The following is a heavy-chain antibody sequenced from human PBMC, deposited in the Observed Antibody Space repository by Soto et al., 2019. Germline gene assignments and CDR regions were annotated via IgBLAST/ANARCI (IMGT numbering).Heavy chain of an antibody. Sequence: ASVKVSCKASGYTFTSYAMHWVRQAPGQRLEWMGWINAGNGNTKYSQKFQGRVTITRDTSASTACMELSSLRSEDTAVYYCARNIVVVPAAIRGGGYYYGMAVWGQGTTVTVSS. CDR3: ARNIVVVPAAIRGGGYYYGMAV. CDR2: INAGNGNT. CDR1: GYTFTSYA. J-gene: IGHJ6*02. V-gene: IGHV1-3*01. D-gene: IGHD2-2*02.